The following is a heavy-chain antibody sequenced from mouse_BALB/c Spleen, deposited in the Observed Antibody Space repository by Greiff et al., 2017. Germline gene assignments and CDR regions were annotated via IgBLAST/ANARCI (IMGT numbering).Heavy chain of an antibody. CDR1: GYTFTSYW. V-gene: IGHV1-87*01. CDR2: IYPGDGDT. J-gene: IGHJ4*01. CDR3: ARGGYYSGSSDAMDY. D-gene: IGHD1-1*01. Sequence: QVQLKESGAELARPGASVKLSCKASGYTFTSYWMQWVKQRPGQGLEWIGAIYPGDGDTRYTQKFKGKATLTADKSSSTAYMQLSSLASEDSAVYYCARGGYYSGSSDAMDYWGQGNSVTVSS.